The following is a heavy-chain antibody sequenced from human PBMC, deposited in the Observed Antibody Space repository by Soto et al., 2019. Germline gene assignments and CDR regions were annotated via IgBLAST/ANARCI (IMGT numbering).Heavy chain of an antibody. CDR2: IFHSGNT. J-gene: IGHJ6*02. CDR3: ARRTWGTDV. D-gene: IGHD2-8*01. CDR1: SGSIDTTNW. Sequence: QVQLQESGPGLVKPSGTLSLPCAVSSGSIDTTNWWSWVRQHPGKGLEWIGEIFHSGNTYYNPSLASRVTRSVDTSKNQFSLNLRSVTAADTAVYYCARRTWGTDVWGQGTTVTVSS. V-gene: IGHV4-4*02.